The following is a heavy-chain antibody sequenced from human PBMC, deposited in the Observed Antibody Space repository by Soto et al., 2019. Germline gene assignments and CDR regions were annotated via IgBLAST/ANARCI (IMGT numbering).Heavy chain of an antibody. Sequence: HPGGSLRLSCAASGFTFSGSAMHWVRQASGKGLEWVGRIRSKANSYATAYAASVKGRFTISRDDSKNTAYLQMNSLKTEDTAVYYCTYGPNYHRSKDYYYYGMDVWGQGTTVTVSS. V-gene: IGHV3-73*01. J-gene: IGHJ6*02. D-gene: IGHD4-17*01. CDR2: IRSKANSYAT. CDR1: GFTFSGSA. CDR3: TYGPNYHRSKDYYYYGMDV.